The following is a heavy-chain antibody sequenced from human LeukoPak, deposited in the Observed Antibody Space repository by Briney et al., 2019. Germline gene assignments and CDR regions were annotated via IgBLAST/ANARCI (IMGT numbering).Heavy chain of an antibody. D-gene: IGHD5-12*01. Sequence: GSLRLSCAASGFTFSSYAMSWIRQPPGKGLEWIGYIYYSGSTNYNPSLKSRVTISADTSKNQFSLSLSSVTAADTAVYYCVGGWQRSSHYWGQGTLVTVSS. CDR1: GFTFSSYA. CDR2: IYYSGST. V-gene: IGHV4-59*08. CDR3: VGGWQRSSHY. J-gene: IGHJ4*02.